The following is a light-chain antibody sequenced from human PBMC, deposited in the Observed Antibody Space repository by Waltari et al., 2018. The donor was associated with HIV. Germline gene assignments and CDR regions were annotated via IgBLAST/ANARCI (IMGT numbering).Light chain of an antibody. CDR2: RND. CDR1: DSNVGNNF. V-gene: IGLV1-47*01. CDR3: ASWDDKLSHWV. J-gene: IGLJ3*02. Sequence: QSVLTQPPSASKTPGQRVLMSCSGTDSNVGNNFFSWFQQVPGGAPKLVIYRNDRRPSGGPDRFSAAKSGSSASLAISGLQSDDEADYFCASWDDKLSHWVFGGGTKLTV.